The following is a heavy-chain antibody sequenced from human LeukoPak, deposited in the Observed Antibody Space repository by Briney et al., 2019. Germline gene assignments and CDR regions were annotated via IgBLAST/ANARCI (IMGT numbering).Heavy chain of an antibody. J-gene: IGHJ6*02. CDR1: GFTFSSYG. D-gene: IGHD3-16*01. CDR2: ISYDGSNK. Sequence: GGSLRLSCAASGFTFSSYGMHWVRQAPGKGLEWVAVISYDGSNKYYADSVKGRFTISRDNSKNTLYLQMNSLRAEDTAVYYCARESALGLYYYGMDVWGQGTTVTVSS. CDR3: ARESALGLYYYGMDV. V-gene: IGHV3-30*03.